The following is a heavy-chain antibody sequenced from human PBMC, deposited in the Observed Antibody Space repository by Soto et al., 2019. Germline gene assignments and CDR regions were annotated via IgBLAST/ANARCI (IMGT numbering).Heavy chain of an antibody. CDR2: IYYSGST. Sequence: QVQLQESGPGLVKPSETLSLTCTVSGGSISSYYWSWIRQPPGKGLEWIGYIYYSGSTNYNPSLKSRVTISVDTSKNRFSLKLSSVTAADTAVYYCARGLGFWPLVDYWGQGTLVTVSS. D-gene: IGHD3-3*01. J-gene: IGHJ4*02. V-gene: IGHV4-59*01. CDR3: ARGLGFWPLVDY. CDR1: GGSISSYY.